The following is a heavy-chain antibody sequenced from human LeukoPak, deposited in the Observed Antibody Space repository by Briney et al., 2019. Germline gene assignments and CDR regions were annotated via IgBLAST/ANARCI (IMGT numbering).Heavy chain of an antibody. CDR3: TGSRGVVVPAYYPPGHYYYSYCMDV. J-gene: IGHJ6*02. Sequence: GGSLRLSCAASGFTFSTYNVNWIRQAPGKGLEWVSYISSSSSTMYYADSVKGRFTITRDHAKCSLYLQMISLSADDTAVYNCTGSRGVVVPAYYPPGHYYYSYCMDVWGQGTPVTVSS. CDR2: ISSSSSTM. V-gene: IGHV3-48*01. CDR1: GFTFSTYN. D-gene: IGHD2-2*01.